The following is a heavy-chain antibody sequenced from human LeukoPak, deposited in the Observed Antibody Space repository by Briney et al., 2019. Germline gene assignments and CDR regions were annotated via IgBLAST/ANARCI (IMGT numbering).Heavy chain of an antibody. CDR2: SSSSGSTI. D-gene: IGHD3/OR15-3a*01. CDR3: ARRRDFIDY. Sequence: NAGGSLRLSCAASGFTLSDYYMSWIRQAPGKGLEWVSYSSSSGSTIYYADSVKGRFAISRDNAKNSPYLQMNSLRAEDTAVYYCARRRDFIDYWGQGTLVTVSS. V-gene: IGHV3-11*01. CDR1: GFTLSDYY. J-gene: IGHJ4*02.